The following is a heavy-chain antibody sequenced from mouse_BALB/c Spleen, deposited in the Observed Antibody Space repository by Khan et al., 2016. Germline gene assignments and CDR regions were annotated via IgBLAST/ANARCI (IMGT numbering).Heavy chain of an antibody. D-gene: IGHD2-14*01. CDR3: ARNSHLRDDEGYAMVY. V-gene: IGHV1S29*02. J-gene: IGHJ4*01. CDR2: IYPYSGGT. CDR1: GYTFTDYN. Sequence: IQLVQSGPELVKPGASVKISCKASGYTFTDYNMNWVKQSHGKSLEWIGYIYPYSGGTDNNQKFKSKATLTVDHSSSTAYMELRSLTSEDSAVYYGARNSHLRDDEGYAMVYWGQGTSVTVSS.